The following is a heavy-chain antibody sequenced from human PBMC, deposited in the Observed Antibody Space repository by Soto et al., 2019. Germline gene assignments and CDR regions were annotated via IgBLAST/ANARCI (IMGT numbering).Heavy chain of an antibody. CDR1: GGSISSGGYS. D-gene: IGHD3-10*01. V-gene: IGHV4-30-2*01. CDR2: IYHSGST. CDR3: ARENNVLPGGYFDY. J-gene: IGHJ4*02. Sequence: QLQLQESGSGLVKPSQTLSLTCAVSGGSISSGGYSWSWIRQPPGKGLEWIGYIYHSGSTYYNPSLKSRVTISVDRSTNQFSLKLSSVTAADTAVYYCARENNVLPGGYFDYWGQGTLVPVSS.